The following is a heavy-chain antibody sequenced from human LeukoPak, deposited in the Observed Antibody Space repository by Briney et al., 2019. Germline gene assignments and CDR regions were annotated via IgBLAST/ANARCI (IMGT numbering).Heavy chain of an antibody. CDR3: ASRYSSGWYVGEYFQH. Sequence: GGSLRLSCAASGFSVSSNYMTWVRQAPGKGLEWLSIIYSGGSTYYADSVRGRFTISRDTSKNTLYLQTNSLRAEDTAVYYCASRYSSGWYVGEYFQHWGQGTLVTVSS. CDR1: GFSVSSNY. V-gene: IGHV3-53*01. J-gene: IGHJ1*01. D-gene: IGHD6-13*01. CDR2: IYSGGST.